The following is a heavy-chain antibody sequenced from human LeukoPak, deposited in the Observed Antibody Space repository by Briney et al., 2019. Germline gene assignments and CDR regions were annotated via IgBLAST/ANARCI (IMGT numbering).Heavy chain of an antibody. V-gene: IGHV3-48*04. Sequence: PGGSLRLSCAASGFTFSSYAMSWVRQAPGKGLEWVSYISSSGSTIYYADSVKGRFTISRDNAKNSLYLQMNSLRAEDTAVYYCARNRYYDGGWFDPWGQGTLVTVSS. CDR3: ARNRYYDGGWFDP. D-gene: IGHD3-22*01. CDR2: ISSSGSTI. CDR1: GFTFSSYA. J-gene: IGHJ5*02.